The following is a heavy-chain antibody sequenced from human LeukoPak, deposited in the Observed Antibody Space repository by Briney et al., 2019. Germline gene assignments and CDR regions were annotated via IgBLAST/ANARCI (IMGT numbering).Heavy chain of an antibody. D-gene: IGHD2-2*01. CDR3: ARDRSTPPASNYFYYRDV. CDR2: IHYSGYT. J-gene: IGHJ6*03. Sequence: SETLSLTCTVSGVSISSGDYYWSWIRQPPGKGLEWIGHIHYSGYTYYNPSLNSRGSISLDTSKNQFSLKLSSVTAADTAVYYCARDRSTPPASNYFYYRDVWGKGTTVTVSS. CDR1: GVSISSGDYY. V-gene: IGHV4-30-4*01.